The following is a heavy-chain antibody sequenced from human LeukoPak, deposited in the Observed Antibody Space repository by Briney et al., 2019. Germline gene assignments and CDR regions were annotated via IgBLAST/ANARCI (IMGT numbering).Heavy chain of an antibody. V-gene: IGHV3-30*02. CDR1: GFTFSSYG. CDR3: AKAPYYDILTGLDY. J-gene: IGHJ4*02. CDR2: IRYDGSNK. Sequence: GGSPRLSCAASGFTFSSYGMHWVRQAPGKGLEWVAFIRYDGSNKYYADSVKGRFTISRDNSKNTLYLQMNSLRAEDTAVYYCAKAPYYDILTGLDYWGQGTLVTVSS. D-gene: IGHD3-9*01.